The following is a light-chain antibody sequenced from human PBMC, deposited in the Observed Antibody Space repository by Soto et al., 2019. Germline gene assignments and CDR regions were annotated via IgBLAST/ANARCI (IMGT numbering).Light chain of an antibody. Sequence: VLTQPPSASGTPGQRVTISCSGGRSNIGSNTVNWYQQLPGTAPKLLIYNNYQRPSGVPDRFSGSKSGTSASLAISGLQSDDEADYYCAAWDDSLNGPVFGGGTKLTVL. CDR3: AAWDDSLNGPV. CDR2: NNY. J-gene: IGLJ2*01. V-gene: IGLV1-44*01. CDR1: RSNIGSNT.